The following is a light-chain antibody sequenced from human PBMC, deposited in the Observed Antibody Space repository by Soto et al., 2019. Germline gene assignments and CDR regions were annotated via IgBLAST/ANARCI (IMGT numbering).Light chain of an antibody. CDR3: HQFGDSPQT. V-gene: IGKV3-20*01. Sequence: EVVLTQSPGTLSLSPGERATLSCRASQSVDSYYLAWYQQKFGQAPRLLIYATSTRATGIPDRFSGSGSGTDFTLIISRMEPEDFATYYCHQFGDSPQTFGRGTKV. CDR2: ATS. CDR1: QSVDSYY. J-gene: IGKJ1*01.